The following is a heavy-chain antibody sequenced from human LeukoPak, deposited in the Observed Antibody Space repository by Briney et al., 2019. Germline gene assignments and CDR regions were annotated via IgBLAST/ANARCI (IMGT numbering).Heavy chain of an antibody. CDR3: ARESGWYSFDY. J-gene: IGHJ4*02. Sequence: PGGSLRLSCAASGFTFSSYWMNWARQAPGKGLEWVASINHNGNVNYYVDSVKGRFTISRDNAKNSLYLQMSNLRAEDTAVYYCARESGWYSFDYWGQGTLVTVSS. CDR2: INHNGNVN. V-gene: IGHV3-7*01. D-gene: IGHD6-19*01. CDR1: GFTFSSYW.